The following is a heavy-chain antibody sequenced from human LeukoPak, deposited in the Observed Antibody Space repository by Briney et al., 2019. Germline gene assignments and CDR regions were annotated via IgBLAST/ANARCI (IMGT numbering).Heavy chain of an antibody. Sequence: GGSLRLSCAASGFTFGSYWMSWVRQAPGKGLEWVANIKQDGSEKYYVDSVKGRFTISRGNAKNSLYLQMNSLRAEDTAVYYCARDRSQGYYDFWSGYSGDYYFDYWGQGTLVTVSS. V-gene: IGHV3-7*01. CDR2: IKQDGSEK. CDR3: ARDRSQGYYDFWSGYSGDYYFDY. J-gene: IGHJ4*02. CDR1: GFTFGSYW. D-gene: IGHD3-3*01.